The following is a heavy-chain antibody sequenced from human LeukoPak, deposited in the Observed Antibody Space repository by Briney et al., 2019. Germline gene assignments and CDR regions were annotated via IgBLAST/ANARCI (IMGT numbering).Heavy chain of an antibody. CDR3: ARVHCSSTSCYVQRPFDP. CDR2: IIPSDGST. V-gene: IGHV1-46*01. CDR1: GYTFTSFH. Sequence: SVSLSCKASGYTFTSFHMHWVRRAPGQGLEWMGMIIPSDGSTSSAQKFQGRVTMTRDTSTSTVYMELSSLRSDDTAVYYCARVHCSSTSCYVQRPFDPWGQGTIVPVTS. D-gene: IGHD2-2*01. J-gene: IGHJ5*02.